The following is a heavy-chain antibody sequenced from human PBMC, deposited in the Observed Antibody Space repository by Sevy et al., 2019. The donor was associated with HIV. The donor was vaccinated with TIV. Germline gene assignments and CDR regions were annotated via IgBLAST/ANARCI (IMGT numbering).Heavy chain of an antibody. J-gene: IGHJ4*02. CDR1: GLTFSSDS. V-gene: IGHV3-48*02. D-gene: IGHD5-18*01. Sequence: GGSLRLSFVVYGLTFSSDSMNWVRQAPGKGLEWLAYISSSSRTIYYAESVEGRFTISRDNDKKTVFLQMNNLRDEDSATYYCARDVDTPFVRSFDSWGQGTLVTVSS. CDR2: ISSSSRTI. CDR3: ARDVDTPFVRSFDS.